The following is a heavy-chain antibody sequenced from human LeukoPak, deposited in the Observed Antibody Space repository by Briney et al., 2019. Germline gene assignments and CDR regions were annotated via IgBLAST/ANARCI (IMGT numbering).Heavy chain of an antibody. CDR2: INHSGST. J-gene: IGHJ6*02. V-gene: IGHV4-34*01. Sequence: PSETLSLTCTVSGGSISSYYWSWIRQPPGKGLEWIGEINHSGSTNYNPSLKSRVTISVDTSKNQFSLRLSSVTAADTAVFYCATYRPAVGMDVWGQGTSVTVSS. D-gene: IGHD1-14*01. CDR3: ATYRPAVGMDV. CDR1: GGSISSYY.